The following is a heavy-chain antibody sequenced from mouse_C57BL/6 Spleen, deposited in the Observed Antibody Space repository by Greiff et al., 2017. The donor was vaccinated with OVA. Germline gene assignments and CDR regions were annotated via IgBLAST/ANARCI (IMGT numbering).Heavy chain of an antibody. CDR1: GYTFTSYW. CDR3: AREGYDGYSYAMDY. D-gene: IGHD2-3*01. CDR2: IYPSDSET. Sequence: QVQLQQPGAELVRPGSSVKLSCKASGYTFTSYWMDWVKQRPGQGLEWIGNIYPSDSETHYNQKFKDKATLTVDKSSSTAYMQLSSLTSEDSAVYYCAREGYDGYSYAMDYWGQGTSVTVSS. J-gene: IGHJ4*01. V-gene: IGHV1-61*01.